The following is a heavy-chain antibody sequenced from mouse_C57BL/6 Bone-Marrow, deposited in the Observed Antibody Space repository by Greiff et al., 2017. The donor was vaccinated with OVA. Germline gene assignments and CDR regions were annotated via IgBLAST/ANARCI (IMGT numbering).Heavy chain of an antibody. D-gene: IGHD2-4*01. CDR3: TAIYYDYDEGGYYAMDY. CDR1: GFNIKDYY. V-gene: IGHV14-1*01. J-gene: IGHJ4*01. Sequence: EVQLKESGAELVRPGASVKLSCTASGFNIKDYYMHWVKQRPEQGLEWIGRIDPEDGDTEYAPKFQGKATMTADTSSNTAYLQLSSLTSEDTAVYYCTAIYYDYDEGGYYAMDYCGQGTSVTVSS. CDR2: IDPEDGDT.